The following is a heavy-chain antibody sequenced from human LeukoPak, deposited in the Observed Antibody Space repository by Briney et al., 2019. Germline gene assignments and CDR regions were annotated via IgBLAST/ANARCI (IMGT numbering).Heavy chain of an antibody. J-gene: IGHJ4*02. CDR2: IYYSGST. CDR1: GCSVRRYF. V-gene: IGHV4-59*02. Sequence: SGTLSLTCTGSGCSVRRYFWSWIRQPPGKGLEWIGYIYYSGSTKYNPPLKSRLTISVDKSKNQFPLILTSVPAADTAVVYGARAGKDMATNHYFYNWGQGNPVSVSS. D-gene: IGHD5-24*01. CDR3: ARAGKDMATNHYFYN.